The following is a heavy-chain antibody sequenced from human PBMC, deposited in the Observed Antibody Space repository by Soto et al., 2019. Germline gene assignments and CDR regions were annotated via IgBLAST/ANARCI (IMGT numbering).Heavy chain of an antibody. CDR1: GFTFSGYA. CDR3: AKDPYYYDTSEMDV. CDR2: IGGSGGST. Sequence: GGSLRLSCAASGFTFSGYAMSWVRQAPGKGLEWVSAIGGSGGSTYYTDSVKGRFTISRDNSKNTLFLQMNSLRAEDTAVYYCAKDPYYYDTSEMDVWGQGTTVTVSS. V-gene: IGHV3-23*01. D-gene: IGHD3-22*01. J-gene: IGHJ6*02.